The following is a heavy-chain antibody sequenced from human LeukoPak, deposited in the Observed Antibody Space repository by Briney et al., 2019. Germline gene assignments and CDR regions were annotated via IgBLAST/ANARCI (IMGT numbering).Heavy chain of an antibody. J-gene: IGHJ5*02. CDR3: AREEGMRSSGWYVWFDP. V-gene: IGHV4-34*01. D-gene: IGHD6-19*01. Sequence: PSETLSLTCAVYGGSFSGYYWSWIRQPPGKGLEWIGEINHSGSTNYNPSLKSRVTISVDTSKNQFSLKLSSVTAADTAVYYRAREEGMRSSGWYVWFDPWGQGTLVTVSS. CDR1: GGSFSGYY. CDR2: INHSGST.